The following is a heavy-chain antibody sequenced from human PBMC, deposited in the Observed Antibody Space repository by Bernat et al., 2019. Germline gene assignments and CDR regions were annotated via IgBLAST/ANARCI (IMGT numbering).Heavy chain of an antibody. CDR3: AKTRYDFPEDDAFDI. D-gene: IGHD3-3*01. Sequence: QVQLVQSGAEVKKPGASVKVSCKASGYTFTSYYMHWVRQAPGQGLEWMGIINPSGGSTSYAQKFQGRVTMTRDTSTSTVYMELSSLRSEDTAVYYCAKTRYDFPEDDAFDIWGQVTMVTVAS. J-gene: IGHJ3*02. CDR1: GYTFTSYY. V-gene: IGHV1-46*01. CDR2: INPSGGST.